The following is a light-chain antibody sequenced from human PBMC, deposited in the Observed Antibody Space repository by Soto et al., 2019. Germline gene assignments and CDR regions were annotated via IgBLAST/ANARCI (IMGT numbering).Light chain of an antibody. CDR3: QQRSNWPPYT. Sequence: ELVLTQSPATLSLSPGERATLSCRASQSVSSYLAWYQQKPGQAPRLLIYDASNSATGIPARFGGSGSGTDFTLTISSLEPEDCAVYYCQQRSNWPPYTFGQGTRLVSK. CDR1: QSVSSY. J-gene: IGKJ5*01. CDR2: DAS. V-gene: IGKV3-11*01.